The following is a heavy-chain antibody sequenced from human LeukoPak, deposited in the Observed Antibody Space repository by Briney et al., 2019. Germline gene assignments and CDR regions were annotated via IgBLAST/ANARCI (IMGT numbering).Heavy chain of an antibody. CDR2: ISYDGNNK. V-gene: IGHV3-30*18. J-gene: IGHJ2*01. D-gene: IGHD4-11*01. CDR3: AKDREEMTTVWYFDL. CDR1: GFTFSSYA. Sequence: GGSLRLSWAASGFTFSSYAMTWVRQAPGKGLEWVAVISYDGNNKYYADSVKGRFTISRDNSKNTLYLQMNSLRAEDTAVYYCAKDREEMTTVWYFDLWGRGTLVTVSS.